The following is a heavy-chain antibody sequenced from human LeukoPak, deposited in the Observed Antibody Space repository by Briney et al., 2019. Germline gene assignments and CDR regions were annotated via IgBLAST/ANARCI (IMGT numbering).Heavy chain of an antibody. CDR2: IYYSGST. Sequence: SETLSLTCTVPGGSISSYYWSWIRQPPGKGLEWIGYIYYSGSTNYNPSLKSRVTISVDTSKNQFSLKLNSVTAADTAVYYCARVTGYMIEDYFDYWGQGILVTVSS. J-gene: IGHJ4*02. V-gene: IGHV4-59*01. D-gene: IGHD3-9*01. CDR1: GGSISSYY. CDR3: ARVTGYMIEDYFDY.